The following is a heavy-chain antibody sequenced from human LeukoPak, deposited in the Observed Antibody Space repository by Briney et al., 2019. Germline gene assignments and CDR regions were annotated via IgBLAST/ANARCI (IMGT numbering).Heavy chain of an antibody. CDR2: IKQDGSKK. J-gene: IGHJ4*02. Sequence: GGSLRLSCVASGFPFSSYWMTWVRQAPGKGLEWVANIKQDGSKKSYVDSVKGRFTISRDNAKNSLYLQMNSLGAEDTAIYYCTRVGYIDEGIDYWGQETLVTVSS. CDR3: TRVGYIDEGIDY. CDR1: GFPFSSYW. V-gene: IGHV3-7*04. D-gene: IGHD5-24*01.